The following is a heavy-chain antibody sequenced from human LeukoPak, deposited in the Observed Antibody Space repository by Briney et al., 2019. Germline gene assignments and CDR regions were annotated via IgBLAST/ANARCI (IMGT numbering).Heavy chain of an antibody. CDR3: AKPISGGLAVTADWFDP. D-gene: IGHD6-19*01. V-gene: IGHV3-23*01. CDR2: INANSGTR. CDR1: GFAFGFFA. J-gene: IGHJ5*01. Sequence: PGGSLRLSCEASGFAFGFFAMSWLRHPPGKGLEWVSTINANSGTRSYAASVRGRFTISRDNSKNTVYLQLNTLRAEDTAVYYCAKPISGGLAVTADWFDPLGQGTLVVVSS.